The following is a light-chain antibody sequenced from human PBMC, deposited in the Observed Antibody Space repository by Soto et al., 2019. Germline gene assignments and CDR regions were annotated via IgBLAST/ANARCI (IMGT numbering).Light chain of an antibody. J-gene: IGLJ3*02. V-gene: IGLV7-43*01. Sequence: QAVVTQEPSLTVSPGETVTLTCASNTGPVTRGYYPNWFQQKPGQPPRALIYSTTSKHSWTPARFSGSLLGGKAALTLSRVEPEVEAKYYCLLYDDGAGVFGGGSKLTLL. CDR1: TGPVTRGYY. CDR3: LLYDDGAGV. CDR2: STT.